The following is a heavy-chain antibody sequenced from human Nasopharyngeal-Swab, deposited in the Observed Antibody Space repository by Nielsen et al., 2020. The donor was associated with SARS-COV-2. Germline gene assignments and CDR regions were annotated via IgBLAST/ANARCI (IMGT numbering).Heavy chain of an antibody. J-gene: IGHJ4*02. CDR2: ISSLSSTI. CDR1: GFTFSSYS. CDR3: VKHQGSSSDQ. V-gene: IGHV3-48*01. Sequence: GESLKISCAASGFTFSSYSMNWVRQAPGKGLEWVSYISSLSSTIYYADSVKGRFTISRDNARNSLYLQMNSLRVDDTAVYYCVKHQGSSSDQWGQGTLVTVSS.